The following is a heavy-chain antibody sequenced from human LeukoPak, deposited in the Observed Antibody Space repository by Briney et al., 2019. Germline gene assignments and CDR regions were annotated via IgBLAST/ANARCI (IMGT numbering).Heavy chain of an antibody. D-gene: IGHD5-18*01. CDR2: INPSGGST. CDR1: GYTFTSYY. Sequence: ASVKVSCKASGYTFTSYYMHWVRQAPGQGLEWMGMINPSGGSTRNEQKFQGRVTMTTNTSPSTVYMELSSLRSEDTAVYYCARAGELWSPFDYWGQGTLVTVSS. J-gene: IGHJ4*02. V-gene: IGHV1-46*01. CDR3: ARAGELWSPFDY.